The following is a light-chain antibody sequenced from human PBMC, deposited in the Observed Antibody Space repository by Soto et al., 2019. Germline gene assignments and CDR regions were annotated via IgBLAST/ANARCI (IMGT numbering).Light chain of an antibody. Sequence: QSVLTQPPSVSAAPGQRVTISCSGSSSNIGRNAVSWYQQYPGTPPKLLIRYTYQRPSGIPDRFSGSHSDTSATLAITGLQTGDEADYYCGAWDSSLNSEIFGGGTKLTVL. J-gene: IGLJ2*01. CDR2: YTY. CDR3: GAWDSSLNSEI. V-gene: IGLV1-51*01. CDR1: SSNIGRNA.